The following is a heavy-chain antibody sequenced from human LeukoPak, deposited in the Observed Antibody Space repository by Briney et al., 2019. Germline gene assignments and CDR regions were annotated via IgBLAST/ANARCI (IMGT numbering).Heavy chain of an antibody. Sequence: PSETLSLTCTVSGGSISSYYWSWIRQPPGKGLEWLGYIYYSGSTNYNPSLKSRVTISVDTSKNQFSLKLSSVTAADTAVYYCARDKMAIDYWGQGTLVTVSS. V-gene: IGHV4-59*01. CDR3: ARDKMAIDY. D-gene: IGHD5-24*01. J-gene: IGHJ4*02. CDR2: IYYSGST. CDR1: GGSISSYY.